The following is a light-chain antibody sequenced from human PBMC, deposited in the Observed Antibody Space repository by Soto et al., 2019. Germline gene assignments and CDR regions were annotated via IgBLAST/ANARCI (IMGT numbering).Light chain of an antibody. J-gene: IGLJ3*02. Sequence: QSALTQPASVSGSPGQSITISCTGTSSDVGSYNLVSWYQQQPGKAPKLMIYEVSKRPSGVSNRFSGSKAGNTASLTIAGLQAEDEAEYYCCSYAGRSTPHWGFGGGTKVTV. V-gene: IGLV2-23*02. CDR3: CSYAGRSTPHWG. CDR1: SSDVGSYNL. CDR2: EVS.